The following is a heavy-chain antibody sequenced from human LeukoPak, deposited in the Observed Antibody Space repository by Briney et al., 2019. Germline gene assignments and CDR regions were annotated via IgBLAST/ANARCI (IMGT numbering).Heavy chain of an antibody. D-gene: IGHD2-8*01. Sequence: ASVKVSCKASGYTFTSYDINWVRQATGQGLEWMGWMNPNSGNTGYAQKFQGRVTMTRNTSISTAYMELSSLRSEDTAVYYCARAGDIVLMVYAVAPYYFDYWGQGTLVTVSS. CDR3: ARAGDIVLMVYAVAPYYFDY. CDR2: MNPNSGNT. CDR1: GYTFTSYD. J-gene: IGHJ4*02. V-gene: IGHV1-8*01.